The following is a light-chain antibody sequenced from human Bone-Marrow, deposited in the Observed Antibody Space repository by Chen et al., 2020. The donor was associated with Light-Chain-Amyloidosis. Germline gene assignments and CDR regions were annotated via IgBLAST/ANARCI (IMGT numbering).Light chain of an antibody. CDR3: QVWDRSSDRPV. CDR2: DDS. J-gene: IGLJ3*02. Sequence: SYVLTQPSSVSVAPGQTGTIACGGNNIGYTSVHWYQQTPRQAPLLVVYDDSDRTSGIPERLSGSNSGNTATLTISRVEAGDEADYYCQVWDRSSDRPVFGGGTKLTVL. V-gene: IGLV3-21*02. CDR1: NIGYTS.